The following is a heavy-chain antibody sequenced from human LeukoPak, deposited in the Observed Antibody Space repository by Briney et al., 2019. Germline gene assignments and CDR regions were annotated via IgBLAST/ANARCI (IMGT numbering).Heavy chain of an antibody. D-gene: IGHD2-2*01. CDR3: ARGEVSASLYYFDF. CDR2: VSGYTGNT. V-gene: IGHV1-18*01. CDR1: GYTFTTYG. J-gene: IGHJ4*02. Sequence: ASVKVSCKTSGYTFTTYGVIWCRQAPGQGLEWMGWVSGYTGNTNYAERFQGRVTMTTDTSTSTVYMELTSLSSADKDVYYCARGEVSASLYYFDFWGQGTLVTVS.